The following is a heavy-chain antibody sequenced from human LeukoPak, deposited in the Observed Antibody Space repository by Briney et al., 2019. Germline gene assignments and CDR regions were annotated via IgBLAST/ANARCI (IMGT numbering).Heavy chain of an antibody. CDR3: ARGLTHYGDYDAY. CDR2: INPDSGGT. J-gene: IGHJ4*02. D-gene: IGHD4-17*01. CDR1: AYTFTGYY. V-gene: IGHV1-2*02. Sequence: GASVKVSCKASAYTFTGYYMHWVRQAPGQGLEWMGWINPDSGGTNYAQKFQGRVTMTRDTSTSTVYMQLSSLRSEDTAVYYCARGLTHYGDYDAYWGQGTLATVSS.